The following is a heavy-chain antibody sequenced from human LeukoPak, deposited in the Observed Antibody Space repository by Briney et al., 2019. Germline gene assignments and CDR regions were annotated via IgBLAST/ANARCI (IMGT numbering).Heavy chain of an antibody. D-gene: IGHD4-17*01. CDR2: ISSDGSNK. CDR3: AREGTTVTTTDVNGMDV. CDR1: GFTFSSYG. J-gene: IGHJ6*04. V-gene: IGHV3-30*03. Sequence: PGRSLRLSCAASGFTFSSYGMYWVRQAPGKGLEWLAVISSDGSNKYYADSVKGRFTISRDNSKNTLDLQMNSLRTEDTAVYYCAREGTTVTTTDVNGMDVWGKGTTVTVSS.